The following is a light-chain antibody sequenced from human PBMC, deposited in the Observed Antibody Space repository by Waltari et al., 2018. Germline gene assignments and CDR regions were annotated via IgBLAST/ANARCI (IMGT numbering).Light chain of an antibody. CDR2: GAS. CDR1: QSVSSN. Sequence: EIVMTQSPATLSVSPGERATLSCRARQSVSSNLAWYQQKPGQAPRLLIYGASTRATGIPARLSGSGSWTEFTLTISSLQSEDFAVYYCQQYNNLWTFGQGTKVEIK. V-gene: IGKV3-15*01. CDR3: QQYNNLWT. J-gene: IGKJ1*01.